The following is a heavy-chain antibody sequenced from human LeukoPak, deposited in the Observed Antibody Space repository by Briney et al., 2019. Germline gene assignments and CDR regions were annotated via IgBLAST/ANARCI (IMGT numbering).Heavy chain of an antibody. CDR3: ARGPFYDSSGYYFDY. Sequence: SSVKVSCKTSGYTFTSYDINWVRQATGQGLEWMGWMNPNSGNTGYAQKFQGRVTITRNTSISTAYMELSSLRSEDTAVYYCARGPFYDSSGYYFDYWGQGTLVTVSS. J-gene: IGHJ4*02. CDR2: MNPNSGNT. D-gene: IGHD3-22*01. CDR1: GYTFTSYD. V-gene: IGHV1-8*03.